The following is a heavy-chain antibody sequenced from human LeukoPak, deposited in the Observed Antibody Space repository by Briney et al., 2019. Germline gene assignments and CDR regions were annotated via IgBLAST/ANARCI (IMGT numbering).Heavy chain of an antibody. CDR3: ARNVVGATTVCNY. Sequence: TGGSLRLSCAASGFTFSSYSMNWVRQAPGKGLEWVSYISSSSSTIYYADSVKGRFTISRDNAKNSLYLQMNSPRAEDTAVYYCARNVVGATTVCNYWGQGTLVTVSS. CDR2: ISSSSSTI. J-gene: IGHJ4*02. CDR1: GFTFSSYS. V-gene: IGHV3-48*01. D-gene: IGHD1-26*01.